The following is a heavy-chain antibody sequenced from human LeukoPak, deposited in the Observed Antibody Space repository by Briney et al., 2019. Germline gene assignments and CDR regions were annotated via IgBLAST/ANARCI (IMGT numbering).Heavy chain of an antibody. V-gene: IGHV4-39*07. CDR1: GASISSSSYY. J-gene: IGHJ4*01. CDR3: ARDSSGWLFDY. Sequence: SETLSLTCTVSGASISSSSYYWGWIRQPPGKGLEWIGSIYYSGSTYYNPSLKSRVTISVDTSNNQFSLKLSSVTAADTAVYYCARDSSGWLFDYWGHGTLVTVSS. CDR2: IYYSGST. D-gene: IGHD6-19*01.